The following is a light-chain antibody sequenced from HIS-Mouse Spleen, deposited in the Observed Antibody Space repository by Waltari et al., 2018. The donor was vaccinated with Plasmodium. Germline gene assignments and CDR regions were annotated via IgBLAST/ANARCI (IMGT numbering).Light chain of an antibody. Sequence: EIVMTQSPATLSVSPGERATLSCSASQSVSSNLAWYQQKPGQAPRLLIYGASTRATGIPARFSGSGSGTEFTLNISSLQSEDFAVYYCQQYNNWSFTFGPGTKVDIK. CDR3: QQYNNWSFT. J-gene: IGKJ3*01. CDR1: QSVSSN. CDR2: GAS. V-gene: IGKV3-15*01.